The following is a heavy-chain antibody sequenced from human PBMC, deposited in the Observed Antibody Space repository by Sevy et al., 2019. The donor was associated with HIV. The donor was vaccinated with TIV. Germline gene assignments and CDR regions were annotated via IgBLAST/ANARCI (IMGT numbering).Heavy chain of an antibody. V-gene: IGHV3-30-3*01. D-gene: IGHD2-15*01. J-gene: IGHJ4*02. CDR2: ISYDGSNK. CDR3: ARGHCSGGSCYSGQFDY. CDR1: GFTFSSYA. Sequence: GGSLRLSCAASGFTFSSYAMHWVRQAPGKGLEWVAVISYDGSNKYYADSVKGRFTISRDNSKNTLYVQMNSLRAEDTAGYYCARGHCSGGSCYSGQFDYWGQGTLVTVSS.